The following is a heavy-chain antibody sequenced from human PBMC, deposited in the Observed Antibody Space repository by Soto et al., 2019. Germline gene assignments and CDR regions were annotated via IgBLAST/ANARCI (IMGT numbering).Heavy chain of an antibody. J-gene: IGHJ4*02. V-gene: IGHV5-51*01. D-gene: IGHD3-10*01. CDR3: ARQAYYGSGTYYSDS. CDR2: IYPGDSDT. CDR1: GYNFISFW. Sequence: LKISCETSGYNFISFWIAWVRQMPGKGLEWMGLIYPGDSDTTYSPAFQGQVTISVDRSTKTAYLQWSSLKASDTAMYYCARQAYYGSGTYYSDSWGQGTLVTVSS.